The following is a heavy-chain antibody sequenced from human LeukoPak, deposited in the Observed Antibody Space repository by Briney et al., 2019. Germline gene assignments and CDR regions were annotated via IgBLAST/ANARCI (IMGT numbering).Heavy chain of an antibody. CDR1: GGSISSYY. CDR2: IYYSGST. D-gene: IGHD6-13*01. Sequence: SETLSLTCTVSGGSISSYYWSWIRQPPGKGLEWIGYIYYSGSTNYNPSLKSRVTISVDTSKNQFSLKLSSVTAADTAVYYCAKPKIAATGTWRYYFDYWGQGTLVTVSS. J-gene: IGHJ4*02. V-gene: IGHV4-59*01. CDR3: AKPKIAATGTWRYYFDY.